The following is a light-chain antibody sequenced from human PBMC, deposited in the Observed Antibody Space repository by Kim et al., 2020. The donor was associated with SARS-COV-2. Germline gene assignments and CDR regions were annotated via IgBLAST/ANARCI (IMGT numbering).Light chain of an antibody. V-gene: IGKV1-39*01. CDR2: AAS. J-gene: IGKJ2*01. Sequence: DIQMTQSPSSLSASVGDRVTIACRAGQTISIYLNWYQQKPGSAPQLLIYAASSLHSGVPSRFSGSGSGTDFTLTISSVQPEDFAIYYCQQSYSTPYTFGQGTKLEI. CDR1: QTISIY. CDR3: QQSYSTPYT.